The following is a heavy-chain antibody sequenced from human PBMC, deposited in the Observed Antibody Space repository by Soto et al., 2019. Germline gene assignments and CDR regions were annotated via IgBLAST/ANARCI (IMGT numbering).Heavy chain of an antibody. CDR2: ISSNEGST. D-gene: IGHD2-2*01. Sequence: GESLKISCAASGFTFSSYAMHWVRQAPGKGLEYVSAISSNEGSTYYANSVKGRFTISRDNSKNTLYLQMGSLRAEDMAVYYCARGGYCRSTSCPHDAFDIWGQGTMVTVSS. J-gene: IGHJ3*02. CDR1: GFTFSSYA. CDR3: ARGGYCRSTSCPHDAFDI. V-gene: IGHV3-64*01.